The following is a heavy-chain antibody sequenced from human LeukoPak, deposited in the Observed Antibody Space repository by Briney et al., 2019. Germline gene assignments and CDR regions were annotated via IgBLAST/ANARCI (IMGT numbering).Heavy chain of an antibody. V-gene: IGHV1-46*01. CDR2: INPSGGST. Sequence: ASVKVSCKASGYTFTSYYMHWVRQAPGQGLEWMGIINPSGGSTSYAQKFQGRVTMTRDTSTSTVYMGLSSLRSEDTAVYYCAREGRGLQPDYWGQGTLVTVSS. CDR1: GYTFTSYY. D-gene: IGHD5-24*01. J-gene: IGHJ4*02. CDR3: AREGRGLQPDY.